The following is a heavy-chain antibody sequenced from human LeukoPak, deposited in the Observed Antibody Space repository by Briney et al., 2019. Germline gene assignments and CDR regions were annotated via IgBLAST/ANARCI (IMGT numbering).Heavy chain of an antibody. V-gene: IGHV3-30*05. D-gene: IGHD2-8*01. J-gene: IGHJ4*02. CDR3: ARAPKLMAYFDY. Sequence: GGSLRLSCAASGFTFSSYSMNWVRQAPGKGLEWVSFISYDGTDKYYADSVKGRFTISRDNSKNTLYLQMNGLRAEDTAVYYCARAPKLMAYFDYWGQGTLVTVSS. CDR2: ISYDGTDK. CDR1: GFTFSSYS.